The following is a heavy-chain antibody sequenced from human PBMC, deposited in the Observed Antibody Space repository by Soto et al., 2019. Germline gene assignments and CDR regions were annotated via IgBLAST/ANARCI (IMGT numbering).Heavy chain of an antibody. D-gene: IGHD6-6*01. J-gene: IGHJ6*02. Sequence: EVQLVESGGGLVQPGRSLRLSCAASGFIFDDYAMHWVRQAPGKGLEWVAVISGNSGSLGYADSVKGRFTISRDNAKNSLYLQMNRLRAEDTALYYCAKGRYSSSAYYYYGMDAWGQGTTVTVSS. V-gene: IGHV3-9*01. CDR1: GFIFDDYA. CDR2: ISGNSGSL. CDR3: AKGRYSSSAYYYYGMDA.